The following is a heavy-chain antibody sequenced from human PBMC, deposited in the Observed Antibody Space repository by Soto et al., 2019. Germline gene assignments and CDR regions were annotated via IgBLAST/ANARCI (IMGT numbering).Heavy chain of an antibody. CDR1: GFTFSSYA. V-gene: IGHV3-30-3*01. J-gene: IGHJ4*02. CDR2: ISYDGRNK. Sequence: QVQLVESGGGVVQPGRSLRLSCAASGFTFSSYAMHWVRQAPGKGLEWVAVISYDGRNKYYADSVKGRFTISRDNSKNTLYLQMNSLRAEDAAAYSCARSQGYRVESQMQYWGYFDSWGQGALVTVSS. CDR3: ARSQGYRVESQMQYWGYFDS. D-gene: IGHD3-16*02.